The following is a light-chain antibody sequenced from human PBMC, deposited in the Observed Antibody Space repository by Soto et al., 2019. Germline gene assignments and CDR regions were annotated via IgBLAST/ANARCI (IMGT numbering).Light chain of an antibody. V-gene: IGLV1-44*01. Sequence: QAVVTQPPSASGTPGQRVTISCSGSSSHIGSNPVNWYQQLPGTAPKLLIYSYNHRPSGVADRFSGSKSGTSASLAISGLQSEDEADYYCAAWDDSLNAWVFGGGTKLTVL. CDR2: SYN. CDR1: SSHIGSNP. CDR3: AAWDDSLNAWV. J-gene: IGLJ3*02.